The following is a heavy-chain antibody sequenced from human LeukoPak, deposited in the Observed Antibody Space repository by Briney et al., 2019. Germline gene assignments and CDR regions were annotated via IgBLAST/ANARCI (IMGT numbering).Heavy chain of an antibody. CDR1: GFTFSSFA. CDR3: AKDMGYFDY. J-gene: IGHJ4*02. D-gene: IGHD3-10*01. CDR2: ISYDGSDE. V-gene: IGHV3-30-3*01. Sequence: PGRSLRLSCAASGFTFSSFAMHWVRQAPGKGLEWVAVISYDGSDEYYADSVRGRFTISRDNSKNSLYLQMNSLRAEDTAVYYCAKDMGYFDYWGQGTLVTVSS.